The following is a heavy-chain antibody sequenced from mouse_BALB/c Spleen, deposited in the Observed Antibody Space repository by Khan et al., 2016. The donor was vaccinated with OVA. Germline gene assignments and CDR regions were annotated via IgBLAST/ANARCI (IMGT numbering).Heavy chain of an antibody. CDR1: GFTFSTYG. V-gene: IGHV5-6*01. J-gene: IGHJ3*01. Sequence: EVELVESGGDVVKPGGSLKLSCAASGFTFSTYGMSWVRQTPDKRLEWVATVSTGGHYTYYPDTVKGRFTISRDNAKNTLYLQMSSLKSEDKAMFYCARLAYYYDSEGFAYWGQGTLVTVSA. CDR3: ARLAYYYDSEGFAY. D-gene: IGHD1-1*01. CDR2: VSTGGHYT.